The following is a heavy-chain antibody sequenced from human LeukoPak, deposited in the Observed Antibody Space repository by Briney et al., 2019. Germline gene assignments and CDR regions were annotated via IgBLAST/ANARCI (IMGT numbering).Heavy chain of an antibody. J-gene: IGHJ6*03. CDR3: ARGYYSSSSDYYYYCMDV. CDR2: IYYSGST. D-gene: IGHD6-6*01. CDR1: GGSISSYY. V-gene: IGHV4-59*12. Sequence: SETLSLTCTVSGGSISSYYWSWIRQPPGKGLEWIGYIYYSGSTNYNPSLKSRVTISVDTSKNQFSLKLSSVTAADTAVYYCARGYYSSSSDYYYYCMDVWGKGTTVTVSS.